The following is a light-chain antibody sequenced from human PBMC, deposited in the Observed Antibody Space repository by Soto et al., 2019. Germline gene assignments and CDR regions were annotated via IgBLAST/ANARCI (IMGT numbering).Light chain of an antibody. CDR1: QSINTY. CDR2: AAS. J-gene: IGKJ2*01. Sequence: DTQMTQSPSSLSASVGDRVTITCRASQSINTYLNWYQQKPGEAPNLLIYAASSLQSGVPPRFSGSGSETHFTLTINSLQPEDFATYYCQQPASTPYSFGQGT. CDR3: QQPASTPYS. V-gene: IGKV1-39*01.